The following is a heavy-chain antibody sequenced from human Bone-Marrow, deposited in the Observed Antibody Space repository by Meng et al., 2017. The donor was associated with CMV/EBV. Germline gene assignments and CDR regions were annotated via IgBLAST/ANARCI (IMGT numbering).Heavy chain of an antibody. V-gene: IGHV3-33*01. D-gene: IGHD2-2*01. J-gene: IGHJ4*02. CDR2: IWYDGSNK. Sequence: GGSLRLSCAASGFTFSSYGMHWVRQAPGKGLEWVAVIWYDGSNKYYADSVKGRFTISRDNSKNTLYLQMNSLRAEDTAVYYCARWRGSTSRDYWGQGTLVTVSS. CDR3: ARWRGSTSRDY. CDR1: GFTFSSYG.